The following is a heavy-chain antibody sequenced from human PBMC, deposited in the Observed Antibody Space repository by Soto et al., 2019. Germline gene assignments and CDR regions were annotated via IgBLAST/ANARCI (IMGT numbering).Heavy chain of an antibody. Sequence: SXTLSLSCTFSGGCISSSSYYWGWIRQPPGKGLEWIGSIYYGETTYYNPSLKSRVTISVDTSKNQFSLKLSSVTAADTAVYYCERPSNDCGGDCTFVYWGQGALVTVYS. J-gene: IGHJ4*02. CDR1: GGCISSSSYY. V-gene: IGHV4-39*01. CDR2: IYYGETT. D-gene: IGHD2-21*02. CDR3: ERPSNDCGGDCTFVY.